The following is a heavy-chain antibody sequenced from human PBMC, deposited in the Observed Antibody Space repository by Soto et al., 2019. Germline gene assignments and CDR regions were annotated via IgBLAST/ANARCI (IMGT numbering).Heavy chain of an antibody. V-gene: IGHV1-46*01. J-gene: IGHJ3*02. Sequence: GASVKVSCKASGYTFTSYYMHWVRQAPGQGLELMGIINPSGGSTSYAQKFQGRVTMTRDTSTSTVYMELSSLRSEDTAVYYCATTHGGDSSGYYASLGAFDIWGQGTMVTVSS. D-gene: IGHD3-22*01. CDR2: INPSGGST. CDR3: ATTHGGDSSGYYASLGAFDI. CDR1: GYTFTSYY.